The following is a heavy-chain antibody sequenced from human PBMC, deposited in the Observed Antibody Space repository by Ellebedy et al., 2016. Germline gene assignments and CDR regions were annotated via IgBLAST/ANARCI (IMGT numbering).Heavy chain of an antibody. Sequence: GESLKISXVASGLNVSRNYMSWVRQAPGKGPEWVAIIYSGGTTYYADSVEGRFTISRDNSKSTVYLQMNSLTAEDTASYYCARDLAWRGMDVWGQGTTVTVSS. CDR2: IYSGGTT. D-gene: IGHD2-21*01. V-gene: IGHV3-53*01. CDR1: GLNVSRNY. CDR3: ARDLAWRGMDV. J-gene: IGHJ6*02.